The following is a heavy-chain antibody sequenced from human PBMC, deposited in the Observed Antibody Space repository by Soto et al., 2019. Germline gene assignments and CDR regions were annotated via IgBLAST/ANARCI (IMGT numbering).Heavy chain of an antibody. J-gene: IGHJ5*02. Sequence: SETLSLTCAVYGGSFSGYYWSWIRQPPGKGLEWIGEINHSGSTNYNPSLKSRVTISVDTSKNQFSLKLSSVTAADTAVYYCARGTGYSSSWYVFWFDPWGQGTLVTVSS. V-gene: IGHV4-34*01. D-gene: IGHD6-13*01. CDR2: INHSGST. CDR1: GGSFSGYY. CDR3: ARGTGYSSSWYVFWFDP.